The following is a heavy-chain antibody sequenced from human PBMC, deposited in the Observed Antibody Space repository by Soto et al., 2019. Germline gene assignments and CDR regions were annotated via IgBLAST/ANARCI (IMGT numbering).Heavy chain of an antibody. V-gene: IGHV3-53*01. D-gene: IGHD3-9*01. Sequence: PXGSIRLSCAASELTVSSTYMSWVRQTPGKGLEWVSVIYSGGATYYADSVKGRFTISRDTSENTMHLQMNSLRVEDTAVYYCARGFRYFEGYYFDYWGQGTLVTVPS. CDR3: ARGFRYFEGYYFDY. CDR2: IYSGGAT. CDR1: ELTVSSTY. J-gene: IGHJ4*02.